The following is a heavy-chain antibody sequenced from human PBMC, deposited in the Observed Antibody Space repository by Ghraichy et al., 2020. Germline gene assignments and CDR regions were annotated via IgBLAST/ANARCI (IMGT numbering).Heavy chain of an antibody. CDR2: IYYSGST. D-gene: IGHD2-8*01. Sequence: SQTLSLTCTVSGGSISSYYWSWIRQPPGKGLEWIGYIYYSGSTNYNPSLKSRVTISVDTSKNQFSLKLSSVTAADTAVYYCARWWDPMVYEYYYGMDVWGQGTTVTVSS. V-gene: IGHV4-59*01. CDR3: ARWWDPMVYEYYYGMDV. CDR1: GGSISSYY. J-gene: IGHJ6*02.